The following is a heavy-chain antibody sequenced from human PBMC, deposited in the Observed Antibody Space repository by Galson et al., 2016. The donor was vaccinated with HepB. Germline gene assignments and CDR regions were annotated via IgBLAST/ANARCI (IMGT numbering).Heavy chain of an antibody. D-gene: IGHD2-2*01. J-gene: IGHJ4*02. CDR3: AKDQFLGVVPAATDY. CDR2: IYSGGST. V-gene: IGHV3-53*01. CDR1: GFSVSSNY. Sequence: SLRLSCAASGFSVSSNYIIWVRQAPGKGLEWVSAIYSGGSTYYADAVKGHFTVSRDNPKNTVYLQMNSLRAEDTAVYYCAKDQFLGVVPAATDYWGQGTLVTVSS.